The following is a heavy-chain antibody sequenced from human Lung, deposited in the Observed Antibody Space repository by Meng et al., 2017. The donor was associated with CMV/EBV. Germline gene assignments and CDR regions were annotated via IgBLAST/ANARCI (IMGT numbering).Heavy chain of an antibody. CDR2: INPDSGTT. D-gene: IGHD1-14*01. Sequence: ASVXVSXKASGYSFTGYFVNWVRQAPGQGLEWMGWINPDSGTTDYAPNFRGRVTMTRDTSINTAYMELSRLRSDDTAVYYCARSRPGSHYYYGMDVWGQGXTVTVSS. CDR1: GYSFTGYF. V-gene: IGHV1-2*02. CDR3: ARSRPGSHYYYGMDV. J-gene: IGHJ6*02.